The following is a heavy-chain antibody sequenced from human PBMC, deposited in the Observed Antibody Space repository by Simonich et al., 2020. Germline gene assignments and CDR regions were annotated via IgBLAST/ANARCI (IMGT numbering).Heavy chain of an antibody. CDR1: GFTFDDYA. D-gene: IGHD6-13*01. J-gene: IGHJ1*01. CDR2: IRWKSSSI. Sequence: EVQLVESGGGLVQPGRSLRLSCAASGFTFDDYAMHWVRQAPGKGLEWVSGIRWKSSSIGYADSVKGRFTISRDNAKNSLYLQMNSLRAEDTALYYCAKDVAAAGTEYFQHWGQGTLVTVSS. CDR3: AKDVAAAGTEYFQH. V-gene: IGHV3-9*01.